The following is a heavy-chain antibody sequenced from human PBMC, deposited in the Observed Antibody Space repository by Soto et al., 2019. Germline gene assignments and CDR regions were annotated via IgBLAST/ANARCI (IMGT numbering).Heavy chain of an antibody. CDR1: GFTFDDYA. CDR2: ISWNSGSI. Sequence: AGGSLRLSCAASGFTFDDYAMHWVRQAPGKGLEWVSGISWNSGSIGYADSVKGRFTISRDNAKNSLYLQMNSLRAEDTALYYCAKATDYYDSSPDYWGQGTLVTVSS. D-gene: IGHD3-22*01. V-gene: IGHV3-9*01. CDR3: AKATDYYDSSPDY. J-gene: IGHJ4*02.